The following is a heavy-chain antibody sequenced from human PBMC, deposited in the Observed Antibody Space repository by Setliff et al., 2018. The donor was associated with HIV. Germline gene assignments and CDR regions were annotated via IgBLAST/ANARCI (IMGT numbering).Heavy chain of an antibody. D-gene: IGHD3-3*01. CDR2: MNPKSGNT. CDR1: GYTFTQSD. CDR3: ARSGPRDHDFWYDQSRRYFDL. J-gene: IGHJ2*01. V-gene: IGHV1-8*03. Sequence: ASVKVSCKASGYTFTQSDINWVRQATGQSPEWMGWMNPKSGNTGYKQTFQDRITITRDTSINTIHMELKSLTSEETAVYYCARSGPRDHDFWYDQSRRYFDLWGRGTLVTVSS.